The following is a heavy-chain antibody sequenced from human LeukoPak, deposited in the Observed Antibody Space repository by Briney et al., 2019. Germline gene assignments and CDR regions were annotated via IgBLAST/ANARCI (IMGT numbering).Heavy chain of an antibody. CDR1: GHTFTSYY. CDR3: ARGDYYDSSGYALGYFQH. J-gene: IGHJ1*01. D-gene: IGHD3-22*01. CDR2: INPSGGST. Sequence: ASVKVSCKASGHTFTSYYMHWVRQAPGQGLEWMGIINPSGGSTSYAQKFQGRVTMTRDTSTSTVYMELSSLRSEDTAVYYCARGDYYDSSGYALGYFQHWGQGTLVTASS. V-gene: IGHV1-46*01.